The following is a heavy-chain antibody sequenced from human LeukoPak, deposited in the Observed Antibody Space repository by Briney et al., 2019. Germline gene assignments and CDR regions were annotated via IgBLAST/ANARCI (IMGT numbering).Heavy chain of an antibody. Sequence: GGSLRLSCAASGFTFSNYWMSWVRQAPGKGLEWVSYISSSSSTIYYADSVKGRFTISRDNAKNSLYLQMNSLRAEDTAVYYCARAPDYCDSSGYYFHPRHVQGYFDLWGRGTLVTVSS. V-gene: IGHV3-48*01. D-gene: IGHD3-22*01. J-gene: IGHJ2*01. CDR2: ISSSSSTI. CDR3: ARAPDYCDSSGYYFHPRHVQGYFDL. CDR1: GFTFSNYW.